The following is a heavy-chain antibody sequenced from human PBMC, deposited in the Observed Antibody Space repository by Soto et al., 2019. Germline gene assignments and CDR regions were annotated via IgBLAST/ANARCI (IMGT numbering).Heavy chain of an antibody. CDR1: GFTFDDYA. CDR3: VKDESINWYSGHFRH. D-gene: IGHD6-13*01. V-gene: IGHV3-9*01. J-gene: IGHJ1*01. Sequence: GGSLRLSCAASGFTFDDYAMHWVRQVPGKGLEWVSGINWNSGSIGYGDSVKGRFAISRDNAKNSLHLQMNSLSAEDTACYYCVKDESINWYSGHFRHWGQGTQGTVS. CDR2: INWNSGSI.